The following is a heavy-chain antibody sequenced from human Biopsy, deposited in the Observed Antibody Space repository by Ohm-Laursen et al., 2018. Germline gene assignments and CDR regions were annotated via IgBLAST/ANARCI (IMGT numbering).Heavy chain of an antibody. J-gene: IGHJ4*02. CDR2: INCKTGAT. D-gene: IGHD2-8*01. CDR3: ARDPLNGHKHFDY. V-gene: IGHV1-2*02. CDR1: SYTFTDYN. Sequence: ASVKVSCKASSYTFTDYNMHWMRQAPGQGLEWLGYINCKTGATNYAQKFQGTVTMTRDTSISTAYLALGSLRSADTAIYYCARDPLNGHKHFDYWGQGSLVTVS.